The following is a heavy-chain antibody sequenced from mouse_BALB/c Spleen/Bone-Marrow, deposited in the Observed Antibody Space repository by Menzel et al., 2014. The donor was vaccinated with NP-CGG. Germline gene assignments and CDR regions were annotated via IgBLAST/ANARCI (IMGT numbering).Heavy chain of an antibody. Sequence: EVHLVESGGGLVQPGGSLRLSCATSGFTFTDYYMIWVRQAPGKALEWLGFIRNKANGYTKEYIESVKGRFIIYSDNSQSILYLQMNPLRAEDSATYYCTRDYYYAMDYWGQGTSVTVSS. V-gene: IGHV7-3*02. CDR1: GFTFTDYY. J-gene: IGHJ4*01. CDR3: TRDYYYAMDY. CDR2: IRNKANGYTK.